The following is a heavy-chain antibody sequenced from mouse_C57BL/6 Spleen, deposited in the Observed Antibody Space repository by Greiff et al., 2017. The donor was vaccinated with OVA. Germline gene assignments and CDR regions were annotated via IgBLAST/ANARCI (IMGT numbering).Heavy chain of an antibody. CDR2: IDPENGDT. J-gene: IGHJ2*01. Sequence: EVQLQQSGAELVRPGASVKLSCTASGFNIKDDYMHWVKQRPEQGLEWIGWIDPENGDTEYASKFQGKATITADTSSNTAYLQLSSLTSDDTAVYYCTTSQVDYWGQGTTLTVSS. D-gene: IGHD3-2*02. CDR1: GFNIKDDY. CDR3: TTSQVDY. V-gene: IGHV14-4*01.